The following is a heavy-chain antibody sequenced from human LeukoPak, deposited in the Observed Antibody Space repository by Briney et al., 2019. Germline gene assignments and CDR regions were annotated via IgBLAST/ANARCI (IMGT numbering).Heavy chain of an antibody. Sequence: GGSLRLSCAASGFTFDDYAMHWVRQAPGKGLEWVSLISWDGGSTYYADSVKGRFTISRDNSKNSLYLQMNSLRAEDTAVYYCARDHFTKPIDYWGQGTLVTVSS. J-gene: IGHJ4*02. D-gene: IGHD2-8*01. V-gene: IGHV3-43D*03. CDR1: GFTFDDYA. CDR2: ISWDGGST. CDR3: ARDHFTKPIDY.